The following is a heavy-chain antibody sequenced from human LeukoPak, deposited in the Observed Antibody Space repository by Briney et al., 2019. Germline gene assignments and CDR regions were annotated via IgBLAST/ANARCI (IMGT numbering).Heavy chain of an antibody. V-gene: IGHV4-59*01. D-gene: IGHD6-13*01. J-gene: IGHJ2*01. Sequence: SETLSLTCTVSGGYIRSYYWSWIRQPPGKGLEWIGYIYYSGSTNYNPSLKSRVTISVDTSKKQLSLKLSSVTAADTAVYYCARVYYSSSYDYWYFDLWGCGTLVTVSS. CDR2: IYYSGST. CDR1: GGYIRSYY. CDR3: ARVYYSSSYDYWYFDL.